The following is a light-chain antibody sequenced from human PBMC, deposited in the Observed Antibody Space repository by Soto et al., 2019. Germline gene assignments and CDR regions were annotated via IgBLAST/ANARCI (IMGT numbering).Light chain of an antibody. J-gene: IGKJ1*01. Sequence: DIQMTQSPSTLSASVGDIVIITCRASQSPSTWLAWYQQKPGKAPKIMVFKVSSLESGVPSRFSGSGSGTEFTLTISSLQPDDFATYYCQHYNSYSEALGQGTKVDIK. V-gene: IGKV1-5*03. CDR3: QHYNSYSEA. CDR2: KVS. CDR1: QSPSTW.